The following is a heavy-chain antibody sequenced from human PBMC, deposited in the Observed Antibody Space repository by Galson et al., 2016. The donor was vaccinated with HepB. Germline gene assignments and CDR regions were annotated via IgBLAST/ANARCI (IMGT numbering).Heavy chain of an antibody. CDR2: IYYNGSP. Sequence: SETLSLTCTVSGGSISTYYWSWIRQPPGKGLEWIGYIYYNGSPNYNPSLKSRVTISMDTPKNQFSLKLTSVTAADTAVYYCARASRGAAAGTITYWGQETLVTVSS. J-gene: IGHJ4*02. CDR3: ARASRGAAAGTITY. V-gene: IGHV4-59*01. CDR1: GGSISTYY. D-gene: IGHD6-13*01.